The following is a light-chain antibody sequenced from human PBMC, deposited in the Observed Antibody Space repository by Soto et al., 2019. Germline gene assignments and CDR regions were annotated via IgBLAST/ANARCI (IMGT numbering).Light chain of an antibody. J-gene: IGKJ1*01. CDR3: QQYNNWPPWT. CDR1: QSVSSN. CDR2: GAS. V-gene: IGKV3-15*01. Sequence: EIVLTQSPATLSVSPGERATPSCRASQSVSSNLAWYQQKPGQAPRLLIYGASTRATGIPARCSGSGPGTEFTLTISSLQSEDFAVYYCQQYNNWPPWTFGQGTKVDIK.